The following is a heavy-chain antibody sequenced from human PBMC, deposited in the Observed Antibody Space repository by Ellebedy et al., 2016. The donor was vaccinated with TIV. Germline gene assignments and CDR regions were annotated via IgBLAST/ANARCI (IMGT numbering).Heavy chain of an antibody. CDR1: GFTFRSYA. CDR3: TKDVVVTSTEDY. Sequence: GGSLRLSXAASGFTFRSYAMSWVRQAPGKGLEWVSAINNRGAYTYYAKSVKGRFTISRDNSNNMLYLQMNSLRAEDTAVYYCTKDVVVTSTEDYWGQGTLVTVSS. V-gene: IGHV3-23*01. D-gene: IGHD2-21*02. CDR2: INNRGAYT. J-gene: IGHJ4*02.